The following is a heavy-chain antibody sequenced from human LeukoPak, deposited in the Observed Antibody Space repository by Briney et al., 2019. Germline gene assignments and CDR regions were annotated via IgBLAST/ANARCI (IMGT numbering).Heavy chain of an antibody. Sequence: ASVKVSXKASGYTFTSYDINWVRQATGQGLEWMGWMNPNSGNTGYAQKLQGRVTMTTDTSTSTAYMELRSLRSDDPAVYYCARGGRPYYDFWSGYDAFDIWGQGTMVTVSS. D-gene: IGHD3-3*01. CDR2: MNPNSGNT. CDR3: ARGGRPYYDFWSGYDAFDI. J-gene: IGHJ3*02. CDR1: GYTFTSYD. V-gene: IGHV1-8*01.